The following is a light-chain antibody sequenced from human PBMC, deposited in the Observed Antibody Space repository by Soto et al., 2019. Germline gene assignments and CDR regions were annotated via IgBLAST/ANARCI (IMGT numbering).Light chain of an antibody. Sequence: QSVLTQPPSASGSPGQSVTISCTGTSSDVGGYKYVSWYQQYPGKAPKLMIYAVSKRSSGVPDRFSGSKSGNTASLTVSGLQAEDEADYYCSSYAGSNNYVFGTGTKVTVL. CDR2: AVS. CDR1: SSDVGGYKY. J-gene: IGLJ1*01. V-gene: IGLV2-8*01. CDR3: SSYAGSNNYV.